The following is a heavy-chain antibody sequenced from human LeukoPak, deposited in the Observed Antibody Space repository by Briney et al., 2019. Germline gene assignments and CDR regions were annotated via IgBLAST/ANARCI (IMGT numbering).Heavy chain of an antibody. CDR1: GVSISSYY. CDR3: ARDVAARQGFDY. J-gene: IGHJ4*02. Sequence: PSETLSLTCVVSGVSISSYYWSWIRQPAGKGLEWIGRLYTSGSTNYNPSLRTRVTMSVDTSKNHFSLKLTSVTAADTAVYYCARDVAARQGFDYWGQGALVIVSS. CDR2: LYTSGST. D-gene: IGHD6-6*01. V-gene: IGHV4-4*07.